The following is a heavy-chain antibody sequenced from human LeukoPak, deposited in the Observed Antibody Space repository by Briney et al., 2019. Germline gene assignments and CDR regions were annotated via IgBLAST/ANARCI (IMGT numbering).Heavy chain of an antibody. J-gene: IGHJ4*02. CDR1: GGSISSGDYY. V-gene: IGHV4-30-4*01. CDR3: ARDWWYSGSRGLHYFDY. CDR2: IYYSGNT. Sequence: SETLSLTCTVSGGSISSGDYYWSWIRQPPGKGLEWIGYIYYSGNTYYNPSLKSRVTISVDTSKNQFSLKLNSVTAADTAVYYCARDWWYSGSRGLHYFDYWGQGTLVTVSS. D-gene: IGHD1-26*01.